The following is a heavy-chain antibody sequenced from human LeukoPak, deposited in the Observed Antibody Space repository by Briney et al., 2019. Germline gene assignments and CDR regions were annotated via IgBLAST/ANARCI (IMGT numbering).Heavy chain of an antibody. J-gene: IGHJ5*02. CDR3: ARGSLVGARGNWFDP. D-gene: IGHD1-26*01. V-gene: IGHV4-39*07. CDR1: GGSISSSSYY. Sequence: PSETLSLTCTVSGGSISSSSYYWGWIRQPPGKGLEWIGSIYYSGSTYYNPSLKSRVTISVDTSKNQFSLKLSSVTAADTAVYYCARGSLVGARGNWFDPWGQGTLVTVSS. CDR2: IYYSGST.